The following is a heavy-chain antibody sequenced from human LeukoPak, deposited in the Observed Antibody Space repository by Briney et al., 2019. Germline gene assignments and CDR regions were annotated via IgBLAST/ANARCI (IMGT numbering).Heavy chain of an antibody. V-gene: IGHV3-30*02. CDR1: GFTFTSYG. Sequence: QPGGSLRLSCAASGFTFTSYGVHWVRQAPGKGLEWVAFIRYDGSNKYYADSVKGRFTISRDNSKNTLYLQMNSLRAEDTAVYYCAGDSSPFGAWGTWGQGTLVTVSS. D-gene: IGHD6-13*01. CDR2: IRYDGSNK. CDR3: AGDSSPFGAWGT. J-gene: IGHJ5*02.